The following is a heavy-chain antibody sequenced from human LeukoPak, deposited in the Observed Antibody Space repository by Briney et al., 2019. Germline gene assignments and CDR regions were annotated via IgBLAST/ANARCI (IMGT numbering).Heavy chain of an antibody. CDR3: AKDLSAFDH. CDR1: GFTFSSYA. CDR2: ITASGGST. J-gene: IGHJ4*02. V-gene: IGHV3-23*01. Sequence: PGGSLRLSCAASGFTFSSYAMSWVRQAQGKGLEWVSAITASGGSTYYADSVKGRFTISRDNSKNTLYLQMNSLRAEDTAVYYCAKDLSAFDHWGQGTLVTVSS.